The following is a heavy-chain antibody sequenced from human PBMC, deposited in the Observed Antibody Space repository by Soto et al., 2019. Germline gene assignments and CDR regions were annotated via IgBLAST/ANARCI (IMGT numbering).Heavy chain of an antibody. CDR1: GGTFSSYA. V-gene: IGHV1-69*01. D-gene: IGHD6-13*01. Sequence: QVQLVQSGAEVKKPGSSVKVSCKASGGTFSSYAISWVLQAPGQGLEWMGGIIPIFGTANYAQKFQGRVTITADESTGTAYMELSSLRSEDTAVYYCARGEGVAGIVARGYYYGMDVWGQGTTVTVSS. J-gene: IGHJ6*02. CDR2: IIPIFGTA. CDR3: ARGEGVAGIVARGYYYGMDV.